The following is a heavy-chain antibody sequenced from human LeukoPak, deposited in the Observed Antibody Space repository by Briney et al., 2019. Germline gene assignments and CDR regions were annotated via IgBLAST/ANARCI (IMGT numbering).Heavy chain of an antibody. CDR2: IKSKTDGGTT. Sequence: GGSLRLSCAASGFTFSNAWMSWVRQAPGKGLEWVGRIKSKTDGGTTDYAAPVKGRFTISRDDSKNTLYLQMNSLKTEDTAVYYCTTDLVGATKRVIDYWGQGTLVTVPS. CDR1: GFTFSNAW. CDR3: TTDLVGATKRVIDY. V-gene: IGHV3-15*01. D-gene: IGHD1-26*01. J-gene: IGHJ4*02.